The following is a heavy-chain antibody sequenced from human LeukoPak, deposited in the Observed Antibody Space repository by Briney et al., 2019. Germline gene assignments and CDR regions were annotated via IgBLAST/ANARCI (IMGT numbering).Heavy chain of an antibody. CDR2: INPNSGGT. D-gene: IGHD6-13*01. CDR1: GYTFTGYY. Sequence: GASVKVSCKASGYTFTGYYIHWVRQAPGQGLEWMGWINPNSGGTNYAQKFQGRVTMTRDTSISTAYMELSRLRSDDTAVYYCARGGTIWTAAGPGRVDYWGQGTLVTVSS. J-gene: IGHJ4*02. CDR3: ARGGTIWTAAGPGRVDY. V-gene: IGHV1-2*02.